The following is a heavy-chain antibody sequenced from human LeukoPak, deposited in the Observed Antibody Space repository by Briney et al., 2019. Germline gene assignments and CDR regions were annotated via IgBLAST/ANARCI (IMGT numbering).Heavy chain of an antibody. CDR3: ARGIVGATSWFDP. CDR2: IYTSGST. CDR1: GGSISSGSYY. D-gene: IGHD1-26*01. V-gene: IGHV4-61*02. J-gene: IGHJ5*02. Sequence: PSETLSLTCTVSGGSISSGSYYWSWIRQPAGKGLEWIGRIYTSGSTNYNPSLKSRVTISVDTSKNQFSLKLSSVTAADTAVYYCARGIVGATSWFDPWGQGTLVTVSS.